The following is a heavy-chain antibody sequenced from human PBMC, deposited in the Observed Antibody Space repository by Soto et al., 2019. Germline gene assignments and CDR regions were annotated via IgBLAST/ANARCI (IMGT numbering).Heavy chain of an antibody. CDR1: GFTFSTYW. J-gene: IGHJ6*02. D-gene: IGHD1-1*01. CDR3: ARTTGRDGMDV. CDR2: IKQDGSDK. V-gene: IGHV3-7*03. Sequence: EVQLVESGGGLVQPGGSLRLSCAASGFTFSTYWMSWVRQAPGTGLEWVANIKQDGSDKYYVDSVKGRFTISRDNAKKSLYLQMNSLRAEDTAVYYCARTTGRDGMDVWGQGTTVTVCS.